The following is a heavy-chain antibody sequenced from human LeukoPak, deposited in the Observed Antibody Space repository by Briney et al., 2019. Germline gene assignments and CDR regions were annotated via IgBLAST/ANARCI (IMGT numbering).Heavy chain of an antibody. J-gene: IGHJ4*02. V-gene: IGHV3-23*01. CDR3: AKGDNDILTGFYNSFDY. Sequence: GGSLRLSCAASKFTFTNFAMSWVRQAPGKGLEWVSTISASGLSTYYADSVNGRFTISRDNSQSTLYLQMHNLRAEDTAIYYCAKGDNDILTGFYNSFDYWGQGTLVSVTS. CDR2: ISASGLST. CDR1: KFTFTNFA. D-gene: IGHD3-9*01.